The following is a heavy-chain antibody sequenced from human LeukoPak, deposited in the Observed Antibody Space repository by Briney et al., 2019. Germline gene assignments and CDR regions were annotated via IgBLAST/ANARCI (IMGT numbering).Heavy chain of an antibody. CDR2: IYYSGST. CDR1: GGSISSYY. CDR3: AGLTAIRWIIDY. D-gene: IGHD2-21*02. Sequence: TSETLSLTCTVSGGSISSYYWSWIRQPPGKGLEWIGYIYYSGSTNYNPFLKSRVTISVDTSKNQFSLKLSSVTAADTAVYYCAGLTAIRWIIDYWGQGTLVTVSS. V-gene: IGHV4-59*01. J-gene: IGHJ4*02.